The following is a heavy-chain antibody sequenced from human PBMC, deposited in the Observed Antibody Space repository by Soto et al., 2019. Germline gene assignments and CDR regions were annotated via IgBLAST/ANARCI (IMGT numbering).Heavy chain of an antibody. CDR2: ISAYNGNT. Sequence: QVQLVQSGAEVKKPGASVKVSCKASGYTFTSYGISWVRQAPGQGLEWMGWISAYNGNTNYAQKLQGRGTMTTDTSTSTAYMELRSLRSDDTAVYYCARVDDIVVVVAATGGMDVWGQGTTVTVSS. CDR3: ARVDDIVVVVAATGGMDV. V-gene: IGHV1-18*01. J-gene: IGHJ6*02. CDR1: GYTFTSYG. D-gene: IGHD2-15*01.